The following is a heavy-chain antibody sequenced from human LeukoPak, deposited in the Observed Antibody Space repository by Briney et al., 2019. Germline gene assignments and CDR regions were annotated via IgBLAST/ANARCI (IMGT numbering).Heavy chain of an antibody. CDR1: GGSFSGYY. CDR2: INHSGGT. D-gene: IGHD2-15*01. Sequence: SETLSLTCAVYGGSFSGYYWSWIRQPPGKGLEWIGEINHSGGTNYNPSLKSRVTISVDTSKNQFSLKLSSVTAADTAVYYCANRRRYCSGGSCYSYYFDYWGQGTLVTVSS. J-gene: IGHJ4*02. CDR3: ANRRRYCSGGSCYSYYFDY. V-gene: IGHV4-34*01.